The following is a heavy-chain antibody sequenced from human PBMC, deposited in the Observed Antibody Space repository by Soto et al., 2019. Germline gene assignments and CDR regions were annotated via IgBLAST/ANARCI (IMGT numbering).Heavy chain of an antibody. J-gene: IGHJ5*02. CDR3: ARDVEKCGWFDP. CDR2: IYYSGFT. CDR1: GGSISNSY. Sequence: PSETLSLTCNVSGGSISNSYWTWIRQPPGKRLEWIGYIYYSGFTTYNPSLKSRVTMSIDTSKSQFSLKLRPVTSADTAVYYCARDVEKCGWFDPWGQGTLVTVSS. V-gene: IGHV4-59*12.